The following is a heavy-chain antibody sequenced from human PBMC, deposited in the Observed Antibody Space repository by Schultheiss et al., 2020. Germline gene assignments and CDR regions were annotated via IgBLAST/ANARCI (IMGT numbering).Heavy chain of an antibody. CDR3: AREASSPDYYYYGMDV. V-gene: IGHV3-48*04. Sequence: GGSLRLSCAASELTFSSYSMNWVRQAPGKGLEWVSAISSSGSTIYYADSVKGRFTISRDNAKNSLYLQMNSLRAEDTAVYYCAREASSPDYYYYGMDVWGGGTTVTISS. D-gene: IGHD6-6*01. CDR2: ISSSGSTI. J-gene: IGHJ6*04. CDR1: ELTFSSYS.